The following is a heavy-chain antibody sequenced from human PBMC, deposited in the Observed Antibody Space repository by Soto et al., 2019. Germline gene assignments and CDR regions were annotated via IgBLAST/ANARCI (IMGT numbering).Heavy chain of an antibody. CDR3: ARTFYASGSYFLDY. CDR2: TRNKANRYTT. Sequence: PGGSLRLSCAASGFTFSDHYMDWVRQAPGKGLEWVGRTRNKANRYTTEYAASVIGRCTISRDDSKNSMYLQLNSLKSEDTAVYFCARTFYASGSYFLDYWGQGTLVTVSS. D-gene: IGHD3-10*01. V-gene: IGHV3-72*01. J-gene: IGHJ4*02. CDR1: GFTFSDHY.